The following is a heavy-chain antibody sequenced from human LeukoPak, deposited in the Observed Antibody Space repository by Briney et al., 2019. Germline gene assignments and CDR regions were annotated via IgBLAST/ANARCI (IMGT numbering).Heavy chain of an antibody. D-gene: IGHD6-19*01. CDR2: INPSGGST. Sequence: ASVKVSCKASGYTFTSYYMHWVRQAPGQGLEWMGIINPSGGSTTYAQKFQGRVTMTRDTSTSTVYMELSSLRSEDTAVFYCARGGSLAAAPHRYYFDYWGPGTPVTVSS. V-gene: IGHV1-46*01. CDR1: GYTFTSYY. CDR3: ARGGSLAAAPHRYYFDY. J-gene: IGHJ4*02.